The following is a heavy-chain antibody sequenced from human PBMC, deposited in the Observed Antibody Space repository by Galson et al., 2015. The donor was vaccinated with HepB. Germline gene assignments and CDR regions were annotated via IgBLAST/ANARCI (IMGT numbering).Heavy chain of an antibody. CDR2: ISGSGGST. CDR1: GFTFSSYA. Sequence: SLRLSCAASGFTFSSYAMSWVRQAPGKGLEWVSGISGSGGSTYYADSVKGRFTISRDNSKNTLSLQVNSPRAEDTAAYYCAKVPQYQLPGYFDYWGQGTLVTVSS. J-gene: IGHJ4*02. D-gene: IGHD2-2*01. CDR3: AKVPQYQLPGYFDY. V-gene: IGHV3-23*01.